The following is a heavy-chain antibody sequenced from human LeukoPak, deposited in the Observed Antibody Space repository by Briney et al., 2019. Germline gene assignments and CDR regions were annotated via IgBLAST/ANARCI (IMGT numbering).Heavy chain of an antibody. J-gene: IGHJ3*02. CDR3: ARFPPTDAFDI. CDR1: GGSISSSSYY. Sequence: SETLSLTCTVSGGSISSSSYYWGWIRQPPGKGLEWIGSICYSGSTYYNPSLKSRVTISVDTSKNQFSLKLSSVTAADTAVYYCARFPPTDAFDIWGQGTMVTVSS. CDR2: ICYSGST. V-gene: IGHV4-39*01.